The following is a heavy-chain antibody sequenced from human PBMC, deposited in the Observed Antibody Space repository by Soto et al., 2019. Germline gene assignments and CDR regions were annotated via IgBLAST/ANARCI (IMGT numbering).Heavy chain of an antibody. CDR1: GFTFSSYS. J-gene: IGHJ5*02. Sequence: EVQLVESGGGLVQPGGSLRLSCAASGFTFSSYSMNWVRQAPGKGLEWGSYISSSSTTKYYAVSVKGRFTISRDNAKNSLYLQLNRLRAEDTAVYYCARDGCSGSNCLNWFDPWGQGTVVTVSS. CDR2: ISSSSTTK. V-gene: IGHV3-48*01. D-gene: IGHD2-15*01. CDR3: ARDGCSGSNCLNWFDP.